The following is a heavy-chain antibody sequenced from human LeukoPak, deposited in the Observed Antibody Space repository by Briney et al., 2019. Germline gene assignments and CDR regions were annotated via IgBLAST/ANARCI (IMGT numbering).Heavy chain of an antibody. CDR3: AKAYCTSSSCSLDYYGLDV. Sequence: GGSLRLSCAASGFTFSSYGMTWVRQAPGKGLEWVSGISGSGGSTYYADPVKGRFTTSRDNSKNTLYLQMNSLRAEDTAVYYCAKAYCTSSSCSLDYYGLDVWGQGTTVTVSS. D-gene: IGHD2-2*01. CDR2: ISGSGGST. V-gene: IGHV3-23*01. J-gene: IGHJ6*02. CDR1: GFTFSSYG.